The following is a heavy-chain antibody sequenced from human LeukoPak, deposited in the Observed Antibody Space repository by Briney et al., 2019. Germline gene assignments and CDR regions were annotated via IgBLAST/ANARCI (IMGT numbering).Heavy chain of an antibody. CDR1: GYTFTGYY. V-gene: IGHV1-2*02. J-gene: IGHJ4*02. CDR2: INPNSGGT. Sequence: ASVKVSCKASGYTFTGYYMHWVRQAPGQGLEWMGWINPNSGGTNYAQKFQGRVTMTRDTSISTAYMELSRLRSDDTAVYYCARGTQLRYFDWLFSPFDYWGQGTLVTVSS. CDR3: ARGTQLRYFDWLFSPFDY. D-gene: IGHD3-9*01.